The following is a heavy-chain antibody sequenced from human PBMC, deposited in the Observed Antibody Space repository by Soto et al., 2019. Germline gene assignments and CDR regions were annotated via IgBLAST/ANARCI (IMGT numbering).Heavy chain of an antibody. V-gene: IGHV3-43*01. CDR1: GFTFDDYT. J-gene: IGHJ6*02. D-gene: IGHD4-17*01. CDR3: AKDRVPTSQIYGANRYYYYYGMDV. Sequence: EVQLVESGGVVVQPGGSLRLSCAASGFTFDDYTMHWVRQAPGKGLEWVSLISWDGGSTYYADSVKGRFTISRDNSKNSLYLQMNSLRTEDTALYYCAKDRVPTSQIYGANRYYYYYGMDVWGQGTTVTVSS. CDR2: ISWDGGST.